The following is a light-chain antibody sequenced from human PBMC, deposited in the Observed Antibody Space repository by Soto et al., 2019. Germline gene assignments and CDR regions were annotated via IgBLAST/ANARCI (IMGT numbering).Light chain of an antibody. CDR2: EVT. CDR3: SSYAGSNIFYV. V-gene: IGLV2-8*01. Sequence: QSVLTQPPSASGSPGQSVTISCTGTSSDIGGYNYVSWYQQHPGKAPKLIIYEVTERPSGVPDRFSGSKSGNTASLTVSGLQAEDEADYYCSSYAGSNIFYVFGTGTKLTVL. CDR1: SSDIGGYNY. J-gene: IGLJ1*01.